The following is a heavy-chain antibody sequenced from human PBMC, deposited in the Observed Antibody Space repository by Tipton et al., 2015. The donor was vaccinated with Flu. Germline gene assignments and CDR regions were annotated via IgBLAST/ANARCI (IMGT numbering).Heavy chain of an antibody. J-gene: IGHJ4*02. CDR3: ATRRDYYDSSEFDY. Sequence: LRLSCTVSGGSISSSSYYWGWIRQPPGKGLEWIGSIYHSGSTYYNPSLKSRVTISVDTAKNQFSLELSSVTAADSAVYYCATRRDYYDSSEFDYWGQGALVTVSS. CDR2: IYHSGST. D-gene: IGHD3-22*01. CDR1: GGSISSSSYY. V-gene: IGHV4-39*07.